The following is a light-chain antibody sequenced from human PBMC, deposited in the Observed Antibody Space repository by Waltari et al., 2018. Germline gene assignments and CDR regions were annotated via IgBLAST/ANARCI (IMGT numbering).Light chain of an antibody. CDR3: QHYVSLPVT. CDR1: QRVRGT. CDR2: AAT. Sequence: EIVLPQSAGTLSLSPGESATLSCRASQRVRGTLAWYQQKPGQPPRLLIYAATTRATGIPDRFSGSGSGTDFSLTISRLEPEDCAVYYCQHYVSLPVTYGQGTKVEIK. V-gene: IGKV3-20*01. J-gene: IGKJ1*01.